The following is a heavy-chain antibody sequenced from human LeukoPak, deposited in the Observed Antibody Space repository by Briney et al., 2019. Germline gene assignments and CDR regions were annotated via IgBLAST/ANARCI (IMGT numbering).Heavy chain of an antibody. CDR3: ARDFPQNMGDQLLFLDP. V-gene: IGHV1-2*02. CDR1: GYTFNGYY. J-gene: IGHJ5*02. CDR2: INHNSGGT. Sequence: GASVQVSCKASGYTFNGYYMHWVRQAPGQGLEWMGWINHNSGGTNYAQKFLDRVTMTRDTSITTVYMELSRLRSDDTAVYYCARDFPQNMGDQLLFLDPWGQGTLVTVSS. D-gene: IGHD2-2*01.